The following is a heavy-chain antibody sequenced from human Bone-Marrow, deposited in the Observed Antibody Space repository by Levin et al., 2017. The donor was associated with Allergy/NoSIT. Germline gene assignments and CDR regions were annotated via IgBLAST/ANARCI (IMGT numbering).Heavy chain of an antibody. D-gene: IGHD3-22*01. Sequence: ASVKVSCKVSGYTLTDLAIHWVRQAPGKGLDWMGGFDLEDGETVYGQKFQGRVIMTEDTSTDTAYMELSSLRSEDAAVYYCASAIVVYHSNGYFAPFAYWGQGTLITVSS. CDR1: GYTLTDLA. CDR3: ASAIVVYHSNGYFAPFAY. V-gene: IGHV1-24*01. CDR2: FDLEDGET. J-gene: IGHJ4*02.